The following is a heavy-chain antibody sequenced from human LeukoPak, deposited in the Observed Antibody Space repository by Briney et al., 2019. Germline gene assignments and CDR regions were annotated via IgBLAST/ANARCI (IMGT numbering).Heavy chain of an antibody. CDR3: AKDDSPFSDYMDV. V-gene: IGHV4-59*12. CDR2: IYYSGST. Sequence: SETLSLTCTVSGGSISNYYWSWIRQPPGKGLEWIGYIYYSGSTNYNPSLKSRVTISVDTSKNQFSLKLSSVTAADTAVYYCAKDDSPFSDYMDVWGKGTTVIISS. D-gene: IGHD3-10*01. CDR1: GGSISNYY. J-gene: IGHJ6*03.